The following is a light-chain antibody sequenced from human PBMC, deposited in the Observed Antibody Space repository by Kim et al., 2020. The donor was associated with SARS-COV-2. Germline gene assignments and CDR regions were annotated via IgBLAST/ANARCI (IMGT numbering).Light chain of an antibody. Sequence: EIVLTQSPGTLSVSPGETATLSCRASQSVTNNYLGWYQQKPGQAPRLLIYTASTRATGIPDRFSGSGSGTDFTLTISRLEPEDFALYYCQYYGSQARLSFGGGTQVEIK. CDR2: TAS. CDR3: QYYGSQARLS. CDR1: QSVTNNY. J-gene: IGKJ4*01. V-gene: IGKV3-20*01.